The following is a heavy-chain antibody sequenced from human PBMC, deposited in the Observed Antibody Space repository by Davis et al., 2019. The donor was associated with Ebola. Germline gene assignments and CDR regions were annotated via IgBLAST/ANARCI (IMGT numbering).Heavy chain of an antibody. J-gene: IGHJ4*02. CDR3: ARVGGYYDFWSGYPAGFYFDY. Sequence: PSETLSLTCAVSGYSISSGYYWGWIRQPPGKGLEWIGSIYHSGSTYYNPSLKSRVTISVDTSKNQFSLKLSSVTAADTAVYYCARVGGYYDFWSGYPAGFYFDYWGQGTLVTVSS. CDR2: IYHSGST. V-gene: IGHV4-38-2*01. CDR1: GYSISSGYY. D-gene: IGHD3-3*01.